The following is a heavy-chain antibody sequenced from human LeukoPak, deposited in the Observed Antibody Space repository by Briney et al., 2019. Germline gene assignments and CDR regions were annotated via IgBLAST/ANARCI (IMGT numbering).Heavy chain of an antibody. CDR2: NSHSGNT. Sequence: ASVKVSCKASGDNFSSYVITWVRQAPGQGLEWMGWNSHSGNTGYGQKFQGRVTMTRDTSESTAYMELSSLRSEDTAVYYCARGDYWGQGTLVTVSS. CDR3: ARGDY. CDR1: GDNFSSYV. J-gene: IGHJ4*02. V-gene: IGHV1-8*01.